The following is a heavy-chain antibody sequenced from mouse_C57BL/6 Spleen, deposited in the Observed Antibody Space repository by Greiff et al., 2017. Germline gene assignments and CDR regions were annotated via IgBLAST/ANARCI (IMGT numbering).Heavy chain of an antibody. CDR2: IDPEDGET. CDR3: ARFGDYDGDYYAMDY. D-gene: IGHD2-4*01. Sequence: VQLQQSGAELVKPGASVKLSCTASGFNIKDYYMPWVKQRTEQGLEWIGRIDPEDGETKYAPSFQGTATITADPSSNPAYLQLSSRTSVDTAVYYCARFGDYDGDYYAMDYWGQGTSVTVSS. CDR1: GFNIKDYY. J-gene: IGHJ4*01. V-gene: IGHV14-2*01.